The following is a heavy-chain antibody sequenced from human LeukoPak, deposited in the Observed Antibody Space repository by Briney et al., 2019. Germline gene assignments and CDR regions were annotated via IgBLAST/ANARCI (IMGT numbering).Heavy chain of an antibody. D-gene: IGHD4-23*01. CDR1: GGSISSGGYS. CDR3: ARGGYGGNSEGFDY. Sequence: SQTLSLTCAVSGGSISSGGYSWSWIRQPPGKGLEWIGYIYHSGSTYYNPSLKSRVTISVDRSKNQFSLKLSPVTAADTAVYYCARGGYGGNSEGFDYWGQGTLVTVSS. J-gene: IGHJ4*02. CDR2: IYHSGST. V-gene: IGHV4-30-2*01.